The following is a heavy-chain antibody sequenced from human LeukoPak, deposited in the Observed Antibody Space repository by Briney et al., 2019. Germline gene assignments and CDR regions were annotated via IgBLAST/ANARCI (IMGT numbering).Heavy chain of an antibody. CDR2: ISGSGGST. V-gene: IGHV3-23*01. Sequence: GGSLRLSCAASGFTFSSYAMSWVRQAPGKGLEWVSAISGSGGSTYYADSVKGRFTISRDNAKNSLYLQMNSLRAEDTAVYYCARLSSGWYEDYFDYWGQGTLVTVSS. D-gene: IGHD6-19*01. J-gene: IGHJ4*02. CDR1: GFTFSSYA. CDR3: ARLSSGWYEDYFDY.